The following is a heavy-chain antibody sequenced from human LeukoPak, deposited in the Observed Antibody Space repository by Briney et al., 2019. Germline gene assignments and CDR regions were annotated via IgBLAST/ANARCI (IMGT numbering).Heavy chain of an antibody. CDR3: ARVREDYYDSSGYYHCHFDY. D-gene: IGHD3-22*01. J-gene: IGHJ4*02. CDR2: NYTSGST. Sequence: PSETLSLTCAVSGGSISSGSYYWGWLRQPAGKGLEWIGRNYTSGSTNYNSSLRSRATTSVNTSKNQFSLKLSSVTAANAAYYYCARVREDYYDSSGYYHCHFDYWGQGTLVTVSS. V-gene: IGHV4-61*02. CDR1: GGSISSGSYY.